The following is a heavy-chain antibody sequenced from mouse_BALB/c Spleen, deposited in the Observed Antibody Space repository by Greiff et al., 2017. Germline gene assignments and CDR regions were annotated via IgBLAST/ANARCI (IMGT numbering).Heavy chain of an antibody. CDR2: IYPGNVNT. CDR3: ARGGTVVAPYAMDY. Sequence: VQLQESGPELVKPGASVRISCKASGYTFTSYYIHWVKQRPGQGLEWIGWIYPGNVNTKYNEKFKGKATLTADKSSSTAYMQLSSLTSEDSAVYFCARGGTVVAPYAMDYWGQGTSVTVSS. D-gene: IGHD1-1*01. J-gene: IGHJ4*01. CDR1: GYTFTSYY. V-gene: IGHV1S56*01.